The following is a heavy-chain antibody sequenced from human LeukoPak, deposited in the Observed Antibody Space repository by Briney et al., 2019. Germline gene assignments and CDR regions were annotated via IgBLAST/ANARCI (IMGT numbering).Heavy chain of an antibody. V-gene: IGHV3-7*01. J-gene: IGHJ3*01. Sequence: GGSLRLSCVGSGFPFSTYYINWVRQAPGKGLEWVANIDQDGRDKFYVDSVKGRFAISRDNAKNLVYLQMNSLRVEDTAVYYCVGEGKEGSGGFDLWGQGTMVTVSS. CDR1: GFPFSTYY. D-gene: IGHD2-8*02. CDR2: IDQDGRDK. CDR3: VGEGKEGSGGFDL.